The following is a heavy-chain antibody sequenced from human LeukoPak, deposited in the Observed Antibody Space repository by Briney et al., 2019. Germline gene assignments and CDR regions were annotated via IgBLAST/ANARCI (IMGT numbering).Heavy chain of an antibody. CDR3: ARDTGGGYSGYDC. CDR1: GFTFSSYG. Sequence: GGSLRLSCAASGFTFSSYGMHWVRQAPGKGLEWVAFIRYDGSNKYYADSVKGRFTISRDNAKNSLYLQMNSLRAEDTAVYYCARDTGGGYSGYDCWGQGTLVTVSS. J-gene: IGHJ4*02. V-gene: IGHV3-30*02. CDR2: IRYDGSNK. D-gene: IGHD5-18*01.